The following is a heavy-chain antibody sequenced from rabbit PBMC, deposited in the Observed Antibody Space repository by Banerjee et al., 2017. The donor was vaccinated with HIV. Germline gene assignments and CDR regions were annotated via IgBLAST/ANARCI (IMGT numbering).Heavy chain of an antibody. J-gene: IGHJ4*01. CDR3: ARAQNSAAAAYDDNL. CDR1: GFSFSSSYY. V-gene: IGHV1S45*01. D-gene: IGHD6-1*01. Sequence: QEQLVESGGGLVQPEGSLTLTCTASGFSFSSSYYMCWVRQAPGKGPEWIGCVYSGSGGPWYASWAKGRFTISKTSSTTVTLQMTSLTAADTATYFCARAQNSAAAAYDDNLWGQGTLVTVS. CDR2: VYSGSGGP.